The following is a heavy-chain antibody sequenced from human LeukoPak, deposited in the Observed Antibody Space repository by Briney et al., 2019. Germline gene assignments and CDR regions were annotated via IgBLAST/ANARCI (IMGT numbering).Heavy chain of an antibody. CDR2: VKHDGSEK. V-gene: IGHV3-7*01. J-gene: IGHJ6*02. CDR1: EFTFSSYW. Sequence: PGGSLRLSCVASEFTFSSYWMNWVRQAPGKGLEWVANVKHDGSEKYYVDSVKGRFTISRDNAKNSLYLQMNSLTAEDTAVYYCTRDYSGSRNYYYCYGMHVWGQGTTVTVSS. D-gene: IGHD3-10*01. CDR3: TRDYSGSRNYYYCYGMHV.